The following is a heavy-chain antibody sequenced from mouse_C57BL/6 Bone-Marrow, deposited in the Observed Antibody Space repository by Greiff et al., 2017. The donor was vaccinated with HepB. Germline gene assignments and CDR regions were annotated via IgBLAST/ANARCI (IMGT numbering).Heavy chain of an antibody. CDR3: ASAMDY. CDR1: GYTFTSYW. CDR2: IDPSDSDT. J-gene: IGHJ4*01. Sequence: QVQLQQSGAELVKPGASVKLSCKASGYTFTSYWMQWVKQRPGQGLEWIGEIDPSDSDTNYNQKFKGKATLTVDTSSSTAYMQLSSLTSEDSAVYYCASAMDYWGQGTSVTVSS. V-gene: IGHV1-50*01.